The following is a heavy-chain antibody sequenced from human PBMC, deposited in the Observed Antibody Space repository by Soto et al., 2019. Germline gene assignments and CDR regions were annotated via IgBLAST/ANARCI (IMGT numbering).Heavy chain of an antibody. CDR1: GFTFSTYG. Sequence: QVQLVESGGGVVQPGTSLRLSCAASGFTFSTYGMHWVRQAPGKGREYVAGVRYDGRAEYYVDSVRGRFTISRNNYKNMLYLHMSSLRVEATAVYSCESGFFAAVYAAHFDHGGQGTPVTVSS. CDR2: VRYDGRAE. J-gene: IGHJ4*02. D-gene: IGHD2-8*01. CDR3: ESGFFAAVYAAHFDH. V-gene: IGHV3-33*03.